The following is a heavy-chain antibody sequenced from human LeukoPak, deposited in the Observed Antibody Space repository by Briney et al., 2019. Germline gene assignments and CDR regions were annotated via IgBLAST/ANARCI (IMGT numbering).Heavy chain of an antibody. Sequence: SETLPLTCTVSGGSISSSSYYWGWIRQPPGKGLEWIGSIYYSGSTYYNPSLKSRVPISVDTSKNQFSLKLSSVTAADTAVYYCARHPTHYYDSSGYYVFDYWGQGTLVTVSS. D-gene: IGHD3-22*01. J-gene: IGHJ4*02. CDR2: IYYSGST. V-gene: IGHV4-39*01. CDR3: ARHPTHYYDSSGYYVFDY. CDR1: GGSISSSSYY.